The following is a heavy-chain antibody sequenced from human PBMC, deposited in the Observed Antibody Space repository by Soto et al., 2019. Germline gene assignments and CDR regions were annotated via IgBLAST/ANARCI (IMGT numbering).Heavy chain of an antibody. CDR1: GGSISSRDSY. CDR2: FHYSGST. CDR3: ARGFGRSHFDY. J-gene: IGHJ4*02. Sequence: QVQVQESGPGLVRPPETLSLTCTVSGGSISSRDSYWGWIRQPPGKGLEWIGSFHYSGSTYYNPSLKSRVTISVDTSKNQLSLRVTSVTAADTAVYYCARGFGRSHFDYWGQGTLVTVSS. D-gene: IGHD3-16*01. V-gene: IGHV4-39*01.